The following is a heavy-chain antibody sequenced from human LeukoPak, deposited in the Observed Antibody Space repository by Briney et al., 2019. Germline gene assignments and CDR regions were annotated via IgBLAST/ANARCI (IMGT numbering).Heavy chain of an antibody. CDR1: GFTVSSNE. J-gene: IGHJ6*02. V-gene: IGHV3-38-3*01. Sequence: GGSLRLSCAASGFTVSSNEMSWVRQAPGKGLEWVSSISGGSTYYADSVKGRFTISRDNSKNTLYLQMNSLRAEDTAVYYCAKDLAAAGLYYYYGMGVWGQGTTVTVSS. CDR2: ISGGST. D-gene: IGHD6-13*01. CDR3: AKDLAAAGLYYYYGMGV.